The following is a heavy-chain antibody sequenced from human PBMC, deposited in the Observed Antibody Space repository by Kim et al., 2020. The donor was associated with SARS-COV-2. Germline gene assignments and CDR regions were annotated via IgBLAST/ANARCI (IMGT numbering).Heavy chain of an antibody. CDR2: IYYSGST. CDR1: GGSISSSSYY. Sequence: SETLSLTCTVSGGSISSSSYYWGWIRQPPGKGLEWIGSIYYSGSTYYNPSLKSRVTISVDTSKNQFSLKLSSVTAADTAVYYCARLYYGILTGYLLVFAYWGQGTLVTVSS. J-gene: IGHJ4*02. D-gene: IGHD3-9*01. CDR3: ARLYYGILTGYLLVFAY. V-gene: IGHV4-39*01.